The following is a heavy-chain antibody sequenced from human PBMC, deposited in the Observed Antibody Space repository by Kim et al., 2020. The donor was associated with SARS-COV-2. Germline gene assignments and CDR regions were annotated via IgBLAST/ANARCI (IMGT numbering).Heavy chain of an antibody. Sequence: GRSNYQANSLKGRFTVSRDNSKDTLYLQLNTLKFEGTAVYCCASIGADYWGQGTLVTVSS. J-gene: IGHJ4*02. D-gene: IGHD5-12*01. CDR3: ASIGADY. V-gene: IGHV3-30*05. CDR2: GRSN.